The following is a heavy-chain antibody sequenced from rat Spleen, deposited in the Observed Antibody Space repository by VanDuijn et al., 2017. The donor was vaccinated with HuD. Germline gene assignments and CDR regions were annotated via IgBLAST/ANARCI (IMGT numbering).Heavy chain of an antibody. CDR3: TTGTGAY. CDR1: GFTFSSYW. CDR2: ISSDGGST. J-gene: IGHJ3*01. D-gene: IGHD5-1*01. V-gene: IGHV5-58*01. Sequence: EVQLVESGGGLVQSGRSLKLSCVASGFTFSSYWMYWTRQAPGKGLAWVSSISSDGGSTFYPDSVRGRFTISRDNAENTVYLQMNSLRSEDTATYYCTTGTGAYWGQGTLVTVSS.